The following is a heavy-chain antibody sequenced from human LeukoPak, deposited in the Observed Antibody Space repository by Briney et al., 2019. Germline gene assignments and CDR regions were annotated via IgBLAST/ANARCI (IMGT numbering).Heavy chain of an antibody. J-gene: IGHJ4*02. Sequence: ASVKVSCKASGYTFTGYYMHWVRQAPGQGLEWMGWINPNSGGTNYAQKFQGRVTMTRDTSISTAYMELSRLRSDETAVYYCARDRAPYYYDSSAYYFDYWGQGNLVTVSS. CDR2: INPNSGGT. CDR1: GYTFTGYY. V-gene: IGHV1-2*02. CDR3: ARDRAPYYYDSSAYYFDY. D-gene: IGHD3-22*01.